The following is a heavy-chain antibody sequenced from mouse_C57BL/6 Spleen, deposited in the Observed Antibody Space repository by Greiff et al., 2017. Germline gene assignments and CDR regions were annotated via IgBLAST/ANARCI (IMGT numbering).Heavy chain of an antibody. Sequence: QVQLQQSGPELVKPGASVKISCKASGYAFSSSWMNWVKQRPGKGLEWIGRIYPGDGDTNYNGKFKGKATLTADKSSSTAYMQLSSLTSEDSAVYFCARWGTTVVAPDYWGQGTTRTVSS. J-gene: IGHJ2*01. CDR1: GYAFSSSW. CDR2: IYPGDGDT. D-gene: IGHD1-1*01. V-gene: IGHV1-82*01. CDR3: ARWGTTVVAPDY.